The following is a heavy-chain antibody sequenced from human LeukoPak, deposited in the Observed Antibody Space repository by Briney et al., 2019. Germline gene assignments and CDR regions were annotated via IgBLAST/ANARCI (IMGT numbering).Heavy chain of an antibody. Sequence: PSETLSLTCAVSGYSISSGSYWGWIRQLPGKGVEWIGSGYHTGSTFYNPSLKSRVSISVDTSKNQFSLKLSSVTAADTAVYYCARESTSGLPAVGFDFWGQGTLVTVSS. CDR3: ARESTSGLPAVGFDF. CDR2: GYHTGST. D-gene: IGHD3-10*01. V-gene: IGHV4-38-2*02. J-gene: IGHJ4*02. CDR1: GYSISSGSY.